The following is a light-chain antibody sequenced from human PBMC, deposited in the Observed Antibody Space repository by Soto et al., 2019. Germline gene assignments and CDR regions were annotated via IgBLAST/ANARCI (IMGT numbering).Light chain of an antibody. CDR1: QSISSY. CDR2: DGS. V-gene: IGKV3-11*01. CDR3: QQRRSWPLT. J-gene: IGKJ4*01. Sequence: EIVLTQSPATLSLSPGERATLSCRASQSISSYLAWYQQKPGQAPRLLIYDGSNRATGIPARFSGSGSETDFTLTISSPEPEDFASYYCQQRRSWPLTFGGGIKVEIK.